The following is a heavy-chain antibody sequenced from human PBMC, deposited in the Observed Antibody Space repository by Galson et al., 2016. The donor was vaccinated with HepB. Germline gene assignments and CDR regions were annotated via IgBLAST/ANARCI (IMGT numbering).Heavy chain of an antibody. D-gene: IGHD4-17*01. CDR1: GFTFSAYW. CDR3: HYGDYGDAFNRYYYHGMDF. V-gene: IGHV3-74*01. J-gene: IGHJ6*02. CDR2: IKSDGSIT. Sequence: SLRLSCAASGFTFSAYWMHWVRQAPGKGLVWVSRIKSDGSITGYADSVKGRFTISRDNAKNTLYLQMDSLRAEDTAGYYCHYGDYGDAFNRYYYHGMDFWGQGTTVTVFS.